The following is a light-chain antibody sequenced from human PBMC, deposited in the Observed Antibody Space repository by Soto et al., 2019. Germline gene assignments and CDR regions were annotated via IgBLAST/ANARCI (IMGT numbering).Light chain of an antibody. V-gene: IGKV1-5*03. Sequence: DIQMTQSPSTLSASVGDRVTITCRASQSISSWLAWYQQKPGTAPNLLIYKASTLQSGVPSRFSGSGSGTEFTLTISSLQPYNSATYYWQQYHYHCTF. CDR3: QQYHYHCT. CDR1: QSISSW. J-gene: IGKJ4*02. CDR2: KAS.